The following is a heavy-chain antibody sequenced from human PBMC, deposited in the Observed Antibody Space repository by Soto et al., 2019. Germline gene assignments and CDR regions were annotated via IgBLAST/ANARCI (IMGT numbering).Heavy chain of an antibody. J-gene: IGHJ4*02. CDR2: ISASGGAT. CDR3: AKDVEGGSLFRGAFDY. D-gene: IGHD1-26*01. Sequence: GGSLRLSCVASRFTFTSYAMSWVRQALGKGLEWVAAISASGGATIHADSVKGRLTISRDNSKNTLYLQMNSLRAEDTAVYYCAKDVEGGSLFRGAFDYWGQGTQVTVSS. V-gene: IGHV3-23*01. CDR1: RFTFTSYA.